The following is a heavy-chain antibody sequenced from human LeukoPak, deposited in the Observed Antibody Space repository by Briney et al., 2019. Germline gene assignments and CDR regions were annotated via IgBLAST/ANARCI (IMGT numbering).Heavy chain of an antibody. J-gene: IGHJ6*02. V-gene: IGHV1-18*01. Sequence: ASVKVSCKASGYTFTSYGISWVRQAPGQGLEWMGWISAYNGNTNYAQKLQGRVTMTTDTSTSTAYMELRSLRSDGTAVYYCARGGMLTGYLDYYYYGMDVWGQGTTVTVSS. CDR3: ARGGMLTGYLDYYYYGMDV. D-gene: IGHD3-9*01. CDR2: ISAYNGNT. CDR1: GYTFTSYG.